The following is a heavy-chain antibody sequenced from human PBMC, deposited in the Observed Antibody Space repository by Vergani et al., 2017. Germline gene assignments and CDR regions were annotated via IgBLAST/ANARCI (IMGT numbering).Heavy chain of an antibody. CDR3: SRDLNRYSGSNGGAWGY. J-gene: IGHJ4*02. Sequence: QVQLVQSGAEVKKPGASVKVSCKASGGTFSSYAISWVRQAPGQGLEWMGGIIPIFGTANYAQKFQGRVTITADESTSTAYMELSSLRSEDTAVYYCSRDLNRYSGSNGGAWGYWGQETLVTVSS. CDR1: GGTFSSYA. CDR2: IIPIFGTA. D-gene: IGHD1-26*01. V-gene: IGHV1-69*01.